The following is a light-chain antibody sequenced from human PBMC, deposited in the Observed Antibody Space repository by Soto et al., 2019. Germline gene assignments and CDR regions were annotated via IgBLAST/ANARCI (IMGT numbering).Light chain of an antibody. J-gene: IGKJ4*01. CDR1: QSVSSSY. CDR2: GAS. V-gene: IGKV3-20*01. Sequence: EIVLTQSPGTLSLSPGERATLSCRASQSVSSSYLAWYQQKPGQAPRLLIYGASSRATGIPDRFSGSWSGTDFTRTISRLEPEDFAVYSCQQYGSSPRLTFGGGTKVEIK. CDR3: QQYGSSPRLT.